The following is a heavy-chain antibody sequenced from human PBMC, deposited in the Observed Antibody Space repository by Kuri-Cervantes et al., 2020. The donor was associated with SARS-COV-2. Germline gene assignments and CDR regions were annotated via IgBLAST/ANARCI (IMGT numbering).Heavy chain of an antibody. CDR3: AGSGYSFGFGYYYYRMDI. D-gene: IGHD5-18*01. Sequence: ASVTVSCKASGYTFTSYGISWVRQAPGQGLEWMGWISAYNGNTNYAQKFQGRVTITADKSTSTSYMELSSLRSDDTAVYYCAGSGYSFGFGYYYYRMDIWGQGTTVTVSS. CDR2: ISAYNGNT. CDR1: GYTFTSYG. V-gene: IGHV1-18*01. J-gene: IGHJ6*02.